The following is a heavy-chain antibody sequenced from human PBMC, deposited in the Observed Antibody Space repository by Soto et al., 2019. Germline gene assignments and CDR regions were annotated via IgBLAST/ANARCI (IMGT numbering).Heavy chain of an antibody. D-gene: IGHD6-6*01. CDR1: GGSFSGYY. J-gene: IGHJ4*02. V-gene: IGHV4-34*01. CDR2: INHSGST. CDR3: ARGGGPFSSSSTPALDY. Sequence: QVQLQQWGAGLLKPSETLSLTCAVYGGSFSGYYWSWIRQPPGKGLEGIGEINHSGSTNYNPSLKSRVTISVDTSKNQFSLKLSSVTAADTAVYYCARGGGPFSSSSTPALDYWGQGTLVTVSS.